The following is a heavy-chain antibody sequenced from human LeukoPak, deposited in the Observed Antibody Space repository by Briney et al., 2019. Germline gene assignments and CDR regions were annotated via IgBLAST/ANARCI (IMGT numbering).Heavy chain of an antibody. D-gene: IGHD4-23*01. J-gene: IGHJ3*02. V-gene: IGHV4-61*02. CDR1: GGSISSGSYY. Sequence: SETLSLTCTVSGGSISSGSYYWSWIRQPAGKGLEWIGRIYTSGSTNYNPSLKSRVTILVDTSKNQFSLKLNSVTAADTAVYYCARSRLARLYGGNRRGAFDIWGQGTMVTVSS. CDR2: IYTSGST. CDR3: ARSRLARLYGGNRRGAFDI.